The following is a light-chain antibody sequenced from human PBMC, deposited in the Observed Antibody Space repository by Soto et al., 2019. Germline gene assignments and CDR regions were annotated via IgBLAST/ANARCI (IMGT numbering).Light chain of an antibody. Sequence: EIALTQSPGTLSLSPGERATLSCRASQGVGNKYLAWYQQRPGQAPSLLIYAASSRATGVPDRFSGSGSGTDFTLTISRLEPEDFAVYYCQQYTNAHGITFGQGTRVEIK. V-gene: IGKV3-20*01. CDR1: QGVGNKY. CDR3: QQYTNAHGIT. CDR2: AAS. J-gene: IGKJ5*01.